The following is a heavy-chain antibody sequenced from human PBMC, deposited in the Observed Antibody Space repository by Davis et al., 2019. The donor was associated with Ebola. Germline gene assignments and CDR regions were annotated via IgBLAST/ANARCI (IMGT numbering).Heavy chain of an antibody. J-gene: IGHJ4*02. CDR1: GDTFSKYA. CDR3: ARDGAPGSYDY. CDR2: IIPILGIS. Sequence: SVKVSCKTSGDTFSKYAINWVRQASGQGLEWTGGIIPILGISNYAQKFQGRVTFIADKSTNTTYIEVSSLRSEDTAVYYCARDGAPGSYDYWGQGTLVSVSS. V-gene: IGHV1-69*10. D-gene: IGHD1-26*01.